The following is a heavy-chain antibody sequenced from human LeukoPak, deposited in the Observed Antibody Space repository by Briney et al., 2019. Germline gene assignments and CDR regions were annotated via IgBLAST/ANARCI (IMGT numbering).Heavy chain of an antibody. Sequence: PGGSLRLSCAASGLTFSRYDMHWVRQATGKGLEWVSAIGTAGDTYYPGSVKGRFTISRENAKNSLYLQMNSLRAGDTAVYYCARGGGSGWFSNYWYFDLWGRGTLVTVSS. CDR2: IGTAGDT. CDR3: ARGGGSGWFSNYWYFDL. J-gene: IGHJ2*01. D-gene: IGHD6-19*01. CDR1: GLTFSRYD. V-gene: IGHV3-13*04.